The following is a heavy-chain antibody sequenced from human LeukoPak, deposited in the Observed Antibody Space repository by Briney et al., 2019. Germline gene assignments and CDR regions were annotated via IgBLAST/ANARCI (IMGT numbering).Heavy chain of an antibody. D-gene: IGHD4-17*01. CDR2: IWYDGSNK. CDR3: AKNGDYRSYYYYYYMDV. J-gene: IGHJ6*03. Sequence: GGSLRLSCAASGFTFSSYGMHWVRQAPGKGLEWVAVIWYDGSNKYYADPVKGRFTISRDNSKNTLYLQMNSLRAEDTAVYYCAKNGDYRSYYYYYYMDVWGKGTTVTVSS. V-gene: IGHV3-33*06. CDR1: GFTFSSYG.